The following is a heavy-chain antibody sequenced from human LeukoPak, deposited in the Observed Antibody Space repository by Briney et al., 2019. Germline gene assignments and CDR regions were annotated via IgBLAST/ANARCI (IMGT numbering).Heavy chain of an antibody. CDR1: GINFSGYS. V-gene: IGHV3-48*02. CDR3: AIRGYYDTTYAYDYHAMDV. Sequence: GGSLRLSCAASGINFSGYSMHWVRQAPGRGLEWVSYISGSSRTIYYADSVKGRFTISSDNAKNSLHLQINSLRDEDTAVYYCAIRGYYDTTYAYDYHAMDVWGQGTAVTVSS. D-gene: IGHD3-22*01. CDR2: ISGSSRTI. J-gene: IGHJ6*02.